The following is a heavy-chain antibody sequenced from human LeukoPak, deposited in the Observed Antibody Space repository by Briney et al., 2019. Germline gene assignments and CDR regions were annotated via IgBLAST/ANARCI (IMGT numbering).Heavy chain of an antibody. J-gene: IGHJ4*02. CDR3: ARDWRLQLWYNFDY. CDR1: GDSISKSHYT. D-gene: IGHD5-18*01. V-gene: IGHV4-39*02. CDR2: ASYSGTT. Sequence: KPSETLSLTCTVSGDSISKSHYTWAWVRQPPGKGLEWIGSASYSGTTYYNPALQSRVTISVDTSKNQFSLKLSSVTATDTAVYYCARDWRLQLWYNFDYWGQGTLVTVSS.